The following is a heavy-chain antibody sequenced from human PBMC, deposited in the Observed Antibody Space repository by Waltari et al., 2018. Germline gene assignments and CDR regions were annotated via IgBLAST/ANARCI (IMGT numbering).Heavy chain of an antibody. Sequence: EVQLVESGGGLVQPGGSLRLSCAASGFTFSSYWMHWVRQAPGKGLVWVLRIKSDGGRTSYAASVKGRFTISRDNAKNTLYLQMNSLRAEDTAVYYCARGPGIAVAGTGLDYWGQGTLVTVSS. V-gene: IGHV3-74*01. D-gene: IGHD6-19*01. CDR3: ARGPGIAVAGTGLDY. CDR2: IKSDGGRT. J-gene: IGHJ4*02. CDR1: GFTFSSYW.